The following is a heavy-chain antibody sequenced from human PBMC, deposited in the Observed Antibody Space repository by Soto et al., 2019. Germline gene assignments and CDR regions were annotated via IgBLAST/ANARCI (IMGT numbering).Heavy chain of an antibody. CDR2: IRRKANSYTT. Sequence: EVQLVESGGGLVQPGGSLRLSCAASGLIFSDYHMDWVRQAPGKGLEWVGRIRRKANSYTTEYAASVKGRFTISRDDSKNSLYLQMNGLKSEYTAVYYCAMLGGWSGGSSGMDVWGQGTTVSVSS. J-gene: IGHJ6*02. V-gene: IGHV3-72*01. CDR1: GLIFSDYH. D-gene: IGHD6-19*01. CDR3: AMLGGWSGGSSGMDV.